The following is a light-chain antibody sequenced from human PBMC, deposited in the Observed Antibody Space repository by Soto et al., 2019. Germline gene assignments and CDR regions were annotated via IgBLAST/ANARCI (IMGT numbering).Light chain of an antibody. CDR3: QQYNSYSRT. Sequence: IQLSQSPSSLSASVRDTVAVTCRTSQDIRKYLARHQPRPATSPKLLIYDASSFESAGPSRFCGNRTGTEFTLTLSSLQPDDFATYYCQQYNSYSRTFGHGTKVDIK. V-gene: IGKV1-5*01. CDR1: QDIRKY. J-gene: IGKJ1*01. CDR2: DAS.